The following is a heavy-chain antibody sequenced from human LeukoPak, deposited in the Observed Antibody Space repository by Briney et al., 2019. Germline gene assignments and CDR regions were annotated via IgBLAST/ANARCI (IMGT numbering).Heavy chain of an antibody. J-gene: IGHJ4*02. V-gene: IGHV4-39*01. Sequence: SETLSLTCTVSVGSISSSSYYWGWIRQPPGKGLGWIGSIYYSGSTYYNPSLKSRVTISVDTSKNQFSLKLSSVTAADTAVYYCARQDPYFDYWGQGTLVTVSS. CDR1: VGSISSSSYY. CDR3: ARQDPYFDY. CDR2: IYYSGST.